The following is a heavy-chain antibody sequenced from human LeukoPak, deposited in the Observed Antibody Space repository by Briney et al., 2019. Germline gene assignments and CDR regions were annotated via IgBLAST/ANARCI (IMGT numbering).Heavy chain of an antibody. D-gene: IGHD6-19*01. Sequence: SETLSLTCTASGGSISSYYWSWIRQPPGKGLEWIGYIYYSGSTNYNPSLKSRVTISVDTSKNQFSLKLSSVTAADTAVYYCARDRGSSLAPFDYWGQGTLVTVSS. V-gene: IGHV4-59*01. CDR3: ARDRGSSLAPFDY. CDR2: IYYSGST. CDR1: GGSISSYY. J-gene: IGHJ4*02.